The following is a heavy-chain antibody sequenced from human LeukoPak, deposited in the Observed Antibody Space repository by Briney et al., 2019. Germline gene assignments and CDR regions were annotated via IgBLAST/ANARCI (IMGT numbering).Heavy chain of an antibody. CDR2: FDPEDGET. D-gene: IGHD2-2*01. Sequence: ASVKVSCKVSGYTLTELSMHWVRQAPGKGLEWMGGFDPEDGETIYAQKFQGRVTMTEDTSTDTAYMELSSLRSEDTAVYYCATDIVVVPSAHFDPWGQGTLVTVSS. CDR1: GYTLTELS. V-gene: IGHV1-24*01. J-gene: IGHJ5*02. CDR3: ATDIVVVPSAHFDP.